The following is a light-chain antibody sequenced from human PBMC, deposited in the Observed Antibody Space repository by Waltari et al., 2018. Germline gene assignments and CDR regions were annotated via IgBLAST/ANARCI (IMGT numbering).Light chain of an antibody. CDR3: FSADISGNQWV. Sequence: SYDLTQPPSVSVSPGQTARITCSGDAVKKKYVYWFQQRPGQSPVVIIYEDTKRPSGIPERFSGSSSGTVATLTLSGAQVEDDSDYYCFSADISGNQWVFGGGTRLTVL. CDR1: AVKKKY. J-gene: IGLJ3*02. V-gene: IGLV3-10*01. CDR2: EDT.